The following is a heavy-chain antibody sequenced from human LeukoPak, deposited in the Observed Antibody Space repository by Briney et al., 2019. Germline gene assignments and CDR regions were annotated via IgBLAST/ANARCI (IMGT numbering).Heavy chain of an antibody. CDR1: GFTVSSNY. CDR3: ARESWFGELLVQT. CDR2: IYSSGST. D-gene: IGHD3-10*01. Sequence: GGSLRLSCAASGFTVSSNYMSGVRQAPGKGLEWVSVIYSSGSTYYADSVKGRFTISRDNSKNTLYLQMNSLRAEDTAVYYCARESWFGELLVQTWGQGTLVTVSS. V-gene: IGHV3-53*01. J-gene: IGHJ5*02.